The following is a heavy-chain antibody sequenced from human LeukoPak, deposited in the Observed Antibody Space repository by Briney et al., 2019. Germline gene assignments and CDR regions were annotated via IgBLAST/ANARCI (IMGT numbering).Heavy chain of an antibody. CDR3: ATTSTRGYSSSSPLGYYYYMDV. CDR1: GGSLSGYY. CDR2: IYHSGST. D-gene: IGHD6-6*01. V-gene: IGHV4-34*01. Sequence: SETLSLTCAVYGGSLSGYYWSWIRQPPGKGLEWIGSIYHSGSTYYNPSLKSRVTISVDTSKHQFSLKLSSVTAADTAVYYCATTSTRGYSSSSPLGYYYYMDVWGKGTTVTVSS. J-gene: IGHJ6*03.